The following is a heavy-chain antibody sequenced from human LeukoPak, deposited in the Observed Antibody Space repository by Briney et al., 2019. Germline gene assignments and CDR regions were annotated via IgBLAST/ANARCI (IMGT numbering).Heavy chain of an antibody. V-gene: IGHV3-48*04. CDR2: ISSSGRTI. Sequence: GGSLRLSCAASGFTFSSYSMNWVRQAPGKGLEWVSYISSSGRTISYADSVKGRFTISRDNAKNSLYLQMNSLRAEDTAVYYCARSRHAFDAFDIWGQGTMVTVSS. CDR3: ARSRHAFDAFDI. J-gene: IGHJ3*02. CDR1: GFTFSSYS. D-gene: IGHD2-2*01.